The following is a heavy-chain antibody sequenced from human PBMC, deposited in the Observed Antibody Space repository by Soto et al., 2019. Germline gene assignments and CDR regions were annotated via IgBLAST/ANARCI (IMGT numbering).Heavy chain of an antibody. CDR1: GFTFSSYA. J-gene: IGHJ6*02. Sequence: GGSLRLSCAASGFTFSSYAMSWVRQAPGKGLEWVSAISGSGGSTYYADSVKGRFTISRDNSKNTLYLQMNSLRAEDTAVYYCAKGLKNTIFGVVISDYYYYYGMDVWGQGTTVTVSS. D-gene: IGHD3-3*01. V-gene: IGHV3-23*01. CDR2: ISGSGGST. CDR3: AKGLKNTIFGVVISDYYYYYGMDV.